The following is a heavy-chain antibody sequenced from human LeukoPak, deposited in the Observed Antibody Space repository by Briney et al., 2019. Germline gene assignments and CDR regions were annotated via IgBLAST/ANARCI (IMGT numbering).Heavy chain of an antibody. V-gene: IGHV1-69*04. J-gene: IGHJ6*02. Sequence: SVKVSCMTSGYTFTNYGISWVRQAPGRGLEWMGRIIPILGIANYAQKFQGRVTITADKSTSTAYMELSSLRSEDTAVYYCARGSSSSHYYGMDVWGQGTTVTVSS. CDR1: GYTFTNYG. D-gene: IGHD6-13*01. CDR3: ARGSSSSHYYGMDV. CDR2: IIPILGIA.